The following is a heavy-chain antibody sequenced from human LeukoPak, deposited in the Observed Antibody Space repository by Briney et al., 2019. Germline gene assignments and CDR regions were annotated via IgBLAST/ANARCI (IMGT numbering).Heavy chain of an antibody. CDR1: GYTFTGYY. CDR2: INPNSGGT. V-gene: IGHV1-2*02. J-gene: IGHJ6*02. Sequence: ASVKVSCKASGYTFTGYYMHWVRQAPGQGLEWMGWINPNSGGTNYAQKFQGRVTMTRDTSISTAYMELSRLRSDDTAVYYCARHQGVRVIDQINYYYYAMDVWGQGTTVTVSS. D-gene: IGHD3-16*02. CDR3: ARHQGVRVIDQINYYYYAMDV.